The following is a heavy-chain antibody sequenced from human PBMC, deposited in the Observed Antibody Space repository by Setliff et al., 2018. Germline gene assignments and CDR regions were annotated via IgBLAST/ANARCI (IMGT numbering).Heavy chain of an antibody. CDR2: IIHTGSI. V-gene: IGHV4-34*12. CDR3: ARDLGHGGDSDY. D-gene: IGHD2-21*02. J-gene: IGHJ4*02. Sequence: PSETLSLTCAVYGGSFSGYYWSWIRQPPGKRLEWIGEIIHTGSINYNPSLKSRVTISMDTSKNQFSLRVSSVTAADTAVYYCARDLGHGGDSDYWGQGILVTVSS. CDR1: GGSFSGYY.